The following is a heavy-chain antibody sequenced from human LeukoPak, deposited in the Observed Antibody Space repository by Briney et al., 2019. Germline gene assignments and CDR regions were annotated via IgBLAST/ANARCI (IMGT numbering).Heavy chain of an antibody. CDR1: GYTFTSYG. Sequence: SVKVPCNASGYTFTSYGISWVRQAPGQGLEWMGGIIPSFGTANYAQKFQGRVTLTTDESTSTAYMELSSLRSEDTAVYYCARVLYSSGWHFDYWGQGTLVTVSS. J-gene: IGHJ4*02. D-gene: IGHD6-19*01. V-gene: IGHV1-69*05. CDR2: IIPSFGTA. CDR3: ARVLYSSGWHFDY.